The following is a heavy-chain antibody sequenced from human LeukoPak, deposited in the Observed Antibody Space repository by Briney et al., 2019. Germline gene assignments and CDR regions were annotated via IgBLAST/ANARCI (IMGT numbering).Heavy chain of an antibody. J-gene: IGHJ4*02. V-gene: IGHV1-2*02. CDR3: ARDFQYYYDSSGPDY. Sequence: GASVKVSCKASANSFSDHSIHWVRQAPGQGLEWMGWINPNSGGTNYARKFQGRVTMTRDTSISTAYMELSRLRSDDTAVYYCARDFQYYYDSSGPDYWGQGTLVTVSS. D-gene: IGHD3-22*01. CDR2: INPNSGGT. CDR1: ANSFSDHS.